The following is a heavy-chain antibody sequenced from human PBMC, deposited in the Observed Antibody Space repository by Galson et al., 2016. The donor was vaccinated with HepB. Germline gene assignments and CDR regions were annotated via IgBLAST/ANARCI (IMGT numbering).Heavy chain of an antibody. CDR2: MAFDGSDK. CDR1: GFTFSNYG. Sequence: SLRLSCAASGFTFSNYGIHWVRQVSGKGLEWVAVMAFDGSDKYYTDSVRGRFTIFRDNSNNTLYLQMNSLRAEDTAVYYCAKDRTPGTIATTAPRSGVDGWGEGGTVCVS. D-gene: IGHD6-13*01. V-gene: IGHV3-30*18. CDR3: AKDRTPGTIATTAPRSGVDG. J-gene: IGHJ6*02.